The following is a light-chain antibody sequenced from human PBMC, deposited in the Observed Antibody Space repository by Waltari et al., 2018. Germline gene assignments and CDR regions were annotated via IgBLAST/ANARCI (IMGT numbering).Light chain of an antibody. CDR1: QSVRKY. V-gene: IGKV1-39*01. CDR3: QQSYITPLT. CDR2: AAS. Sequence: DIQMTQSTSSLSASVGDRVTITCRASQSVRKYLNWYRQTPGKAPRLLIYAASSLQTAVPSRFSGSGSGTDFTLTISSLQPEDFATYYCQQSYITPLTFGGGTKVEIK. J-gene: IGKJ4*01.